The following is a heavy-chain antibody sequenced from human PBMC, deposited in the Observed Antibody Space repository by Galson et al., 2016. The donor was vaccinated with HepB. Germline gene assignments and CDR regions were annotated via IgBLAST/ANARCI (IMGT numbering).Heavy chain of an antibody. CDR2: VIPMFGTA. J-gene: IGHJ5*02. V-gene: IGHV1-69*13. CDR3: ARGTHYSFWSGTGHFDP. D-gene: IGHD3-3*01. Sequence: SVKVSCKASGGTFNIHSINWLRQAPGQGLEWMGGVIPMFGTANYAQKFQGRVTITADESTTTAYMDLSSLSSEDTAVYYCARGTHYSFWSGTGHFDPWGQVTQVTVSS. CDR1: GGTFNIHS.